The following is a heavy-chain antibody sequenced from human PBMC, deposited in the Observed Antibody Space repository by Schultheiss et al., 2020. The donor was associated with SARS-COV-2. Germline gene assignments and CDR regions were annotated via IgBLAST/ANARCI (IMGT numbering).Heavy chain of an antibody. CDR2: IYYSGST. CDR1: GGSISSYY. J-gene: IGHJ3*02. CDR3: AREPGSTSYAFDI. V-gene: IGHV4-59*12. D-gene: IGHD2-2*01. Sequence: SETLSLTCTVSGGSISSYYWSWIRQPAGKGLEWIGYIYYSGSTYYNPSLKSRVTISIDTSNNQFSLKLSSVTAADTAVYYCAREPGSTSYAFDIWGQGTMVTVSS.